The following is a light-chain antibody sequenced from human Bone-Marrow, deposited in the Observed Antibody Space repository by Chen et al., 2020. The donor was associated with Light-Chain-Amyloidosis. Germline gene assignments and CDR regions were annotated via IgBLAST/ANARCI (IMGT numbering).Light chain of an antibody. V-gene: IGKV3-15*01. Sequence: EIVMTQSPATLSVSPGERATLSCRASQDISSHLAWYQQKPGQAPRLLIYGASTRATGIPARFSGSVSGTEFTLTNSSLQSEDYAVYYFQQYHNGPPETFGHGTKVEIK. CDR2: GAS. CDR3: QQYHNGPPET. J-gene: IGKJ1*01. CDR1: QDISSH.